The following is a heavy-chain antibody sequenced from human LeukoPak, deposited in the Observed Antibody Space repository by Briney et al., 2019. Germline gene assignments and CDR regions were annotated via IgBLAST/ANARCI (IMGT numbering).Heavy chain of an antibody. Sequence: SETLSLTCAVYGGSFSRFYWSWIRQSPGKGLEWIAEIAHRGDTNYNPSVKSRVTVSVDTSKNQFSLKVRSLSAADTAVYYCARGATISETGYFDFWGQGTLVTVSS. V-gene: IGHV4-34*01. D-gene: IGHD5-24*01. CDR3: ARGATISETGYFDF. CDR2: IAHRGDT. J-gene: IGHJ4*03. CDR1: GGSFSRFY.